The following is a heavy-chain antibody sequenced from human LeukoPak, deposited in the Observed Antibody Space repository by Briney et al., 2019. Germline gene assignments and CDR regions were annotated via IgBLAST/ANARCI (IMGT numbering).Heavy chain of an antibody. J-gene: IGHJ4*02. CDR2: IYAGDSDT. V-gene: IGHV5-51*01. CDR3: ARRVDSGFSFDF. D-gene: IGHD3-22*01. CDR1: GYSFTNYW. Sequence: GESLKISCKGSGYSFTNYWIAWVRQMPGKGLEWMGIIYAGDSDTRYSPSFQGQVTISADRSISTAYLQWSSLKASDTAMYYCARRVDSGFSFDFWGQGTLVTVSS.